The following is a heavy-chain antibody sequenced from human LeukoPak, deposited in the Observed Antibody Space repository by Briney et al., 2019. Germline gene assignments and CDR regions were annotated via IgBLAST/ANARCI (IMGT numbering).Heavy chain of an antibody. CDR3: ARGRSSSSDYYYMDV. J-gene: IGHJ6*03. CDR1: GFTFSSYW. Sequence: GGSLRLSCAASGFTFSSYWMSWVRQAPGKGLEWVANIKQDGSEKYYVDSVKGRFTISRDNAKNSLYLQMNSLRAEDTAVYYCARGRSSSSDYYYMDVWGKGTTVTVSS. V-gene: IGHV3-7*01. CDR2: IKQDGSEK. D-gene: IGHD6-6*01.